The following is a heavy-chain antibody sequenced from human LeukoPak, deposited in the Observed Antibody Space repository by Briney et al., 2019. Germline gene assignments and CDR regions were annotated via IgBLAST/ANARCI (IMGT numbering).Heavy chain of an antibody. J-gene: IGHJ4*02. CDR3: AKASSDSSGYWDYFDY. V-gene: IGHV3-33*06. D-gene: IGHD3-22*01. CDR2: IWYDGNNK. Sequence: QAGGSLRLSCAASGFTFSSYGMHWVRQAPGKGLEWVAVIWYDGNNKYYADSVEGRFTISKDNSKNPLYLQMNSLRAEDTAVYYCAKASSDSSGYWDYFDYWGQGTLVTVSS. CDR1: GFTFSSYG.